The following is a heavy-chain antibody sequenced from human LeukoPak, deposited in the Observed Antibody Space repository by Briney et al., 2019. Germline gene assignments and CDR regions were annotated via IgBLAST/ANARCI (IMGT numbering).Heavy chain of an antibody. CDR2: ITGGAADST. CDR1: GFTFNNYP. V-gene: IGHV3-23*01. J-gene: IGHJ4*02. Sequence: GGSLRLSCAGSGFTFNNYPISWVRQTPGKGLEWVSAITGGAADSTYYADSVKGRFTISRDNAKNTLYLQMNSLRAEDTAVYYCARDSSMDYWGQGTLVTVSS. CDR3: ARDSSMDY.